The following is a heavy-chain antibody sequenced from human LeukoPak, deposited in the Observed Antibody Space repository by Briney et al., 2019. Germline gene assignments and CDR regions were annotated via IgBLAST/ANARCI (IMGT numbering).Heavy chain of an antibody. CDR2: ISLSGDTT. D-gene: IGHD2-8*01. V-gene: IGHV3-23*01. CDR3: ARCVDYWYFDL. Sequence: PGGSLRLSCAASGFTFSSYAMSWVRQAPGKGLEWVSAISLSGDTTYYADSVKGRFTISRDNSKNTLYLQMNSLRAEDTAVYYCARCVDYWYFDLWGRGTLVTVSS. J-gene: IGHJ2*01. CDR1: GFTFSSYA.